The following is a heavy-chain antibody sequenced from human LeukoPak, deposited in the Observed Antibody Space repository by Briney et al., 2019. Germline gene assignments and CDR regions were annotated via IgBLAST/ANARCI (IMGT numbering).Heavy chain of an antibody. D-gene: IGHD6-13*01. J-gene: IGHJ6*03. CDR3: ARDRGVAAAERYYYYMDV. CDR1: GGTFSSYA. V-gene: IGHV1-69*05. Sequence: SVKVSCKASGGTFSSYAISWVRQAPGQGLEWMGGIIPIFGTANYAQRFQGRVTITTDESTSTAYMELSSLRSEDTAIYYCARDRGVAAAERYYYYMDVWGEGTTVTVSS. CDR2: IIPIFGTA.